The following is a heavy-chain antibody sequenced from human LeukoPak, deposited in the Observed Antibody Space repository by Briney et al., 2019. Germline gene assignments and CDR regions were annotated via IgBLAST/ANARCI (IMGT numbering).Heavy chain of an antibody. D-gene: IGHD2-21*01. CDR3: ARVRSSVWCMDV. CDR2: ISGSGDST. CDR1: GFTFSSYA. Sequence: PGGSLRLSCAASGFTFSSYAMSWVRQAPGKGLEWVSGISGSGDSTYYADSMKGRFTISRDNSKNTLYLQMSSLRAEDTAVYYCARVRSSVWCMDVWGKGTTVTVSS. J-gene: IGHJ6*03. V-gene: IGHV3-23*01.